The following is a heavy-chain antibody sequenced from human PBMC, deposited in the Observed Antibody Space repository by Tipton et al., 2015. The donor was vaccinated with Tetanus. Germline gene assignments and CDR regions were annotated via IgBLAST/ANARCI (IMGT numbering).Heavy chain of an antibody. CDR1: GYNFSYYS. D-gene: IGHD3-16*01. CDR2: VDPRDSGA. Sequence: QLVQSGAEVRKPGESLKISCQGSGYNFSYYSIGWVRHMPGKGLEWMGIVDPRDSGATYGPSFQGQVTISTDKSISTAYVQWTSLQASDTAMYYCARRLGPYTGDHFWHFDLWGRGTLVTVSS. V-gene: IGHV5-51*01. CDR3: ARRLGPYTGDHFWHFDL. J-gene: IGHJ2*01.